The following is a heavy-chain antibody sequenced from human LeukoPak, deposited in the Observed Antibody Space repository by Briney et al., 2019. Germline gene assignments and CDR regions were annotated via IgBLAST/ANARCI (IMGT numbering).Heavy chain of an antibody. CDR3: ARGGLATGFDP. CDR2: MSTYNGNT. D-gene: IGHD2-21*01. V-gene: IGHV1-18*01. CDR1: GYTFSKYD. Sequence: ASVKVSCKGSGYTFSKYDITWVRQAPGHGLEWVGWMSTYNGNTNYAQKLQRKVTMTTDTSSSTAYMELRSLRSDATAVYFCARGGLATGFDPWGEGALVTVSS. J-gene: IGHJ5*02.